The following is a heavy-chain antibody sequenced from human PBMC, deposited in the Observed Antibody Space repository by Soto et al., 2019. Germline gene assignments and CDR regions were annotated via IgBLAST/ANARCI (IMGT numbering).Heavy chain of an antibody. CDR3: ARDLKGVGATTPQRWRAFYI. Sequence: QVQLVQSGAEVKKPGSSVKVSCKASGGTFSSYAISWVRQAPGQGLEWMGGIIPIFGTANYAQKFQGRVTITADESTSTAYMELSSLRYEDTAGYYCARDLKGVGATTPQRWRAFYIWGQGTMVTVSS. J-gene: IGHJ3*02. CDR2: IIPIFGTA. CDR1: GGTFSSYA. D-gene: IGHD1-26*01. V-gene: IGHV1-69*01.